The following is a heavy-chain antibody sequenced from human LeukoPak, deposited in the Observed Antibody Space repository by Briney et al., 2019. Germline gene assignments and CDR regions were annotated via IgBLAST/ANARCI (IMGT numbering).Heavy chain of an antibody. D-gene: IGHD3-22*01. CDR1: GFTVSSNY. CDR2: IYSGGST. J-gene: IGHJ4*02. V-gene: IGHV3-66*01. Sequence: GGSLRLSCAASGFTVSSNYMSWVRQAPGKGLEWVSVIYSGGSTYYADSVKGRFTISRDNSKNTLYLQMNSLRAEDTAVYYCARDIFYDSSGYLSFDYWGQGTLVTVSS. CDR3: ARDIFYDSSGYLSFDY.